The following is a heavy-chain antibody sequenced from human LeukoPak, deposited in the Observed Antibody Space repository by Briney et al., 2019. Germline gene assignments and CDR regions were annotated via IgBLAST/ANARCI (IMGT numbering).Heavy chain of an antibody. J-gene: IGHJ4*02. CDR1: VLTFRSYV. CDR3: ARDRGGREFHVFDY. Sequence: GWCLRLSFASCVLTFRSYVMHGVGPAGWREGEGVSYISSSSSNIYYADSVKGRFTISRDNSKNSLYLQMNSLRAEDTAVYYCARDRGGREFHVFDYWGQGTLVTVSS. D-gene: IGHD1-26*01. CDR2: ISSSSSNI. V-gene: IGHV3-48*01.